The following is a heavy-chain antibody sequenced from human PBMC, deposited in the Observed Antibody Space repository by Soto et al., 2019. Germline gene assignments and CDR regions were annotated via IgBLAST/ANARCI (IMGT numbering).Heavy chain of an antibody. CDR2: ISSSSSTI. D-gene: IGHD3-10*01. Sequence: EVQLVESGGGLVQPGGSLRLSCAASGFTFSSYSMNWVRQAPGKGLEWVSYISSSSSTIYYADSVKGRFTISRDNAKNSQYLQMNSLRDEDTAVYYCAREGRPSMVRGVILAFDYWGQGTLVTVSS. CDR3: AREGRPSMVRGVILAFDY. CDR1: GFTFSSYS. J-gene: IGHJ4*02. V-gene: IGHV3-48*02.